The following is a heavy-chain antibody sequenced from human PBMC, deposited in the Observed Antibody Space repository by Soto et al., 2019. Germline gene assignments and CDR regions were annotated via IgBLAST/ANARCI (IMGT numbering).Heavy chain of an antibody. CDR2: INHSGST. V-gene: IGHV4-34*01. D-gene: IGHD6-13*01. Sequence: PSETLSLTCAVYGGSFSGYYWSWIRQPPGKGLEWIGEINHSGSTNYNPSLKSRVTISVDTSKNQFSLKLSSVTAADTAVYYCASRRYYKGSSFGYWGQGTLVTVSS. CDR1: GGSFSGYY. J-gene: IGHJ4*02. CDR3: ASRRYYKGSSFGY.